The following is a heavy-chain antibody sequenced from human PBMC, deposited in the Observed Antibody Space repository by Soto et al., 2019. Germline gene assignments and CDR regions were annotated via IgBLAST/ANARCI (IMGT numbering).Heavy chain of an antibody. Sequence: EVQLVQSGAEVKKPGESLRISCKGSGYSFTSYWISWVRQMPGKGLEWMGRIDPSDSYTNYSPSFQGHVTISADKSISTAYLQWSSLKASDTAMYYCARTLYSSSSVDAFDIWGQGTMVTVSS. CDR3: ARTLYSSSSVDAFDI. J-gene: IGHJ3*02. D-gene: IGHD6-6*01. CDR2: IDPSDSYT. V-gene: IGHV5-10-1*03. CDR1: GYSFTSYW.